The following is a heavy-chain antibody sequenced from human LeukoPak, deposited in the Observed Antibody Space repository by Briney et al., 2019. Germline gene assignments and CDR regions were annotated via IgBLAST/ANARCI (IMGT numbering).Heavy chain of an antibody. V-gene: IGHV1-58*01. CDR3: AADAGIQLWSYYGMDV. CDR2: IVVGSGNT. CDR1: GFTFTSSA. D-gene: IGHD5-18*01. J-gene: IGHJ6*02. Sequence: ASVKVSCKASGFTFTSSAVQWVRQARGHRLEWIGWIVVGSGNTNYAQKFQERVTITRDMSTSTAYMELSSLRSEDTAVYYCAADAGIQLWSYYGMDVWGQGTTVTVSS.